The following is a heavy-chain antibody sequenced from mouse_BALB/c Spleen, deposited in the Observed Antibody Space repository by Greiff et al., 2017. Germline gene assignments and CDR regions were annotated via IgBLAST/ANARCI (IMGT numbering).Heavy chain of an antibody. V-gene: IGHV1-7*01. J-gene: IGHJ2*01. Sequence: VKLVESGAELAKPGASVKMSCKASGYTFTSYWMHWVKQRPGQGLEWIGYINPSTGYTEYNQKFKDKATLTADKSSSTAYMQLSSLTSEDSAVYYCARKAYYRFYFDYWGQGTTLTVSS. CDR2: INPSTGYT. D-gene: IGHD2-14*01. CDR1: GYTFTSYW. CDR3: ARKAYYRFYFDY.